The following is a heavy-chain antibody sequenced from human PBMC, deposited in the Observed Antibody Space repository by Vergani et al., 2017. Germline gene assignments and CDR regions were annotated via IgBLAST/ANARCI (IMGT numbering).Heavy chain of an antibody. CDR2: IYYSGST. J-gene: IGHJ6*03. D-gene: IGHD5-18*01. V-gene: IGHV4-59*01. CDR3: ARGGGYGYYYYYMDV. Sequence: QVQLQESGPGLVKPSETLSLTCTVSGGSISSYYWSWIRQPPGKGLEWIGYIYYSGSTNYNPSLKSRVTISVDTSKNQFSLKLSSVTAADTAVYYCARGGGYGYYYYYMDVWGKGTTVTVSS. CDR1: GGSISSYY.